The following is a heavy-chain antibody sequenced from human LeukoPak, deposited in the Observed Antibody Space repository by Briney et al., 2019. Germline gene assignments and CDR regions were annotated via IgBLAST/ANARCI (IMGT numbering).Heavy chain of an antibody. CDR3: ARLVRSRTDAFDI. D-gene: IGHD2-8*02. V-gene: IGHV4-59*01. CDR1: GGSISSYY. CDR2: IYYSGST. J-gene: IGHJ3*02. Sequence: SETLSLTCTVSGGSISSYYWSWIRQPPGKGLEWIGYIYYSGSTNYNPSLKSRVTISVDTSKNQFSLKLSSVTAADTAVYHCARLVRSRTDAFDIWGQGTMVTVSS.